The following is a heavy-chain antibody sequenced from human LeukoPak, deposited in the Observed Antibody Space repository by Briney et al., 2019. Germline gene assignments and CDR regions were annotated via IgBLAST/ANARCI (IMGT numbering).Heavy chain of an antibody. J-gene: IGHJ4*02. D-gene: IGHD3-22*01. Sequence: GGSLRLSCAASGFTLDDYAMHWVRQAPGKGLEWVSFITGDGGRTYYADSVKGRFTISRDNSKKSLYLQMSRLRTEDTALYFCAKDRDTSGYTHWGQGTLVSVSS. V-gene: IGHV3-43*02. CDR2: ITGDGGRT. CDR1: GFTLDDYA. CDR3: AKDRDTSGYTH.